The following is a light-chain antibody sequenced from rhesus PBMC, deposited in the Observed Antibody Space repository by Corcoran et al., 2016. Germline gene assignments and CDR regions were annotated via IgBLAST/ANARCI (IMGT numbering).Light chain of an antibody. CDR1: ENVNNY. J-gene: IGKJ2*01. V-gene: IGKV1-74*01. CDR3: QHGYGTPHS. CDR2: KAS. Sequence: DIQMTQSPSSLSASVGDRVTITCRASENVNNYLNWYQQKPWKAPKLLIYKASTLQSGVPSRFSGSGSGTDYTFTISSLQPEDVATYYCQHGYGTPHSFGQGTKVEIK.